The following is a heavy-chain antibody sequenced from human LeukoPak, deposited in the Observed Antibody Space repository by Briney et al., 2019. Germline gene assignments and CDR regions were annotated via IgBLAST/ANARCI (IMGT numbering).Heavy chain of an antibody. CDR1: GFTFSSYA. V-gene: IGHV3-23*01. CDR3: AKREYSSGSYGMDV. J-gene: IGHJ6*02. Sequence: GGSLRLSCAASGFTFSSYAVTWVRQAPEKGLEWVSTITSSGYNTYYTGRFTISRDNSKDTLYLQMNSLRAEDTAVYYCAKREYSSGSYGMDVWGQGTTVTVSS. CDR2: ITSSGYNT. D-gene: IGHD6-19*01.